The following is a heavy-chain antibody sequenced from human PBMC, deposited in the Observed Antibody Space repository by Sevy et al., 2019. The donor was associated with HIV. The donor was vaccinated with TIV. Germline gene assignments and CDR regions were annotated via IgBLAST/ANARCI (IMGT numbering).Heavy chain of an antibody. CDR3: ARVAADDPDFYYYGMDV. CDR1: GFIFSSYG. CDR2: ISSSSSHI. V-gene: IGHV3-21*01. D-gene: IGHD6-13*01. J-gene: IGHJ6*02. Sequence: GGSLRLSCAASGFIFSSYGMHWVRQAPGKGLEWVSSISSSSSHIYAADSLKGRFTISRDNAKNSLFLQMNSLRAEDTAIYYCARVAADDPDFYYYGMDVWGQGTTVTVSS.